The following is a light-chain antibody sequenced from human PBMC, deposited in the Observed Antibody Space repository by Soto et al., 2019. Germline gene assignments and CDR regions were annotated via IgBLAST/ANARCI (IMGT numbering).Light chain of an antibody. V-gene: IGLV1-51*02. CDR2: ENN. CDR1: TPNIGNNY. Sequence: QTVLTQPPTEIKTPGQTATISNSRSTPNIGNNYVYWYKQHPGTGPKLLIFENNKRPSGIPDRFSASKSGTSATLAISGLQTGGAADYYCGTWDNSLSLPYVFGTGTKVTVL. J-gene: IGLJ1*01. CDR3: GTWDNSLSLPYV.